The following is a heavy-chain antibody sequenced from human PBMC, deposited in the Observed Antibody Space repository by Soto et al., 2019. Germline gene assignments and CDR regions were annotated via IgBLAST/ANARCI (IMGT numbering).Heavy chain of an antibody. V-gene: IGHV4-31*03. CDR3: ALLSYCTTVTCFYLDY. Sequence: PSEILSLTCTVSGGSISSGGYYWYWIRQHPGKGLEWIGYIYYSGTTYYNPSLQGRVTMTTDTSTTTAYMELTSLRSDDTAVYYCALLSYCTTVTCFYLDYWGQGTPVTVSS. CDR1: GGSISSGGYY. J-gene: IGHJ4*02. CDR2: IYYSGTT. D-gene: IGHD2-8*01.